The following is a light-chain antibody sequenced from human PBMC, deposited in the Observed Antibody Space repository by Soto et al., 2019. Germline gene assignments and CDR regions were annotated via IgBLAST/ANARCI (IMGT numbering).Light chain of an antibody. CDR3: SSYAGSNNLV. Sequence: QSVLTQPPSASGSPGQSVTISCTGTSSDVGGYNYVSWYQQHPGKAPKLMIYEVSKRPSGVPXXXSGSKSGNTASLTVSGXXXEDEADXYCSSYAGSNNLVFGGGTKLTVL. J-gene: IGLJ2*01. CDR1: SSDVGGYNY. V-gene: IGLV2-8*01. CDR2: EVS.